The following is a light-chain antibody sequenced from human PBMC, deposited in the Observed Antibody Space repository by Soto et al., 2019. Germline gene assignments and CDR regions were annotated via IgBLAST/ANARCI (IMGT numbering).Light chain of an antibody. CDR1: QSVSSN. CDR2: DAS. V-gene: IGKV3-15*01. CDR3: QQYNNWPPVT. Sequence: IVMTQSPATLSVSPGERATLSCRASQSVSSNLAWYQQKPGQAPRLLIYDASTRATGIPARFSGSGSVTEFTLTISSLQSEDFAVYYCQQYNNWPPVTFGGGTKVEIK. J-gene: IGKJ4*01.